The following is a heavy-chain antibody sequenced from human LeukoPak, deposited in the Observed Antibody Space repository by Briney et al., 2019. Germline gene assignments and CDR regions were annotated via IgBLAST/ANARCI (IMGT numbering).Heavy chain of an antibody. CDR2: ISGSGGSA. CDR1: GFTFSSYA. J-gene: IGHJ4*02. Sequence: GGSLRLSCAASGFTFSSYAMSWVRQAPGKGLEWVSAISGSGGSAYYADSVKGRFTISRDNSKNTLYLQMNSLRAEDTAVYYCAKDLPRNYYDSSGYYGAFDYWGQGTLVTVSS. CDR3: AKDLPRNYYDSSGYYGAFDY. D-gene: IGHD3-22*01. V-gene: IGHV3-23*01.